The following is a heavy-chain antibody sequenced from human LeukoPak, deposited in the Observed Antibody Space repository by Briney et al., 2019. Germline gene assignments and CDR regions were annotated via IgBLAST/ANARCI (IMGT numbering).Heavy chain of an antibody. D-gene: IGHD2-2*02. Sequence: SETLSLTCSVSGGSVSSGSYYGRWIRQAPGEKLEWMGYIYYTGSTDYNPSLKSRVTMSVDSSKNQFSLRLSSVTAADTAIYYCARAPPRFCGDTTCYNRFWFDPWGQGTLVTVSS. V-gene: IGHV4-61*01. CDR1: GGSVSSGSYY. J-gene: IGHJ5*02. CDR3: ARAPPRFCGDTTCYNRFWFDP. CDR2: IYYTGST.